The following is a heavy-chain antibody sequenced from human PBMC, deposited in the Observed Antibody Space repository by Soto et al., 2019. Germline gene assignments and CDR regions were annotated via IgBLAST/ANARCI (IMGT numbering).Heavy chain of an antibody. CDR2: ISYDGTNK. V-gene: IGHV3-30*18. Sequence: QVRLVESGGGVVQPGRSLRLSCAASEFTFSTYGMHWVRQAPGKGLEWVAVISYDGTNKYYADSVKGRFTISRDNSKNTLYLQMNSLRAEDTAVYYCAKPPDPALYYNAMDVWGQGTTVTVSS. CDR3: AKPPDPALYYNAMDV. J-gene: IGHJ6*02. CDR1: EFTFSTYG.